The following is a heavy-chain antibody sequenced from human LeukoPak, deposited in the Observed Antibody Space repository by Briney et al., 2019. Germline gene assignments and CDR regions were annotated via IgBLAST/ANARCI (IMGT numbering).Heavy chain of an antibody. CDR1: GYTFTSYG. CDR3: ARVSGYDSVGGYYMDV. J-gene: IGHJ6*03. D-gene: IGHD5-12*01. Sequence: GASVKVSCKASGYTFTSYGISWVRQAPGEGLEWRGWISAYNGNTNYAPRLQGRVTMTTDTSTSTAYMELRSLRSDDTAVYYCARVSGYDSVGGYYMDVWGKGTTVTVSS. CDR2: ISAYNGNT. V-gene: IGHV1-18*01.